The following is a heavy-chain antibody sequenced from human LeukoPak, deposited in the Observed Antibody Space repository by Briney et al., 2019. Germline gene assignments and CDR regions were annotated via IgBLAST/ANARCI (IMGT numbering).Heavy chain of an antibody. J-gene: IGHJ6*02. D-gene: IGHD6-13*01. CDR1: GFTFSSYA. Sequence: GGSLRLSCSASGFTFSSYAMNWVRRASGKGLEWVSSISGSGGGTYYADSVKGRFTISRDNSKNTLYLQLNSLRAEDTALYYCAKDTGAFGYGSTWSSYVTERKNGVDVWGQGTTVTVSS. V-gene: IGHV3-23*01. CDR2: ISGSGGGT. CDR3: AKDTGAFGYGSTWSSYVTERKNGVDV.